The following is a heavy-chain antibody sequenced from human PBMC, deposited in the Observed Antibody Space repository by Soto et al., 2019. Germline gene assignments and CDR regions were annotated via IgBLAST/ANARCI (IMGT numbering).Heavy chain of an antibody. Sequence: SETLSLTCTVSGGSISSGDYYWSWIRQPPGKGLEWIGYIYYSGSTYYNPSLKSRVTISVDTSKNQFSLKLSSVTAADTTVYYCARDPQYYYDSSGYYYYYGMDVWGQGTTVTVSS. J-gene: IGHJ6*02. CDR1: GGSISSGDYY. CDR3: ARDPQYYYDSSGYYYYYGMDV. D-gene: IGHD3-22*01. V-gene: IGHV4-30-4*01. CDR2: IYYSGST.